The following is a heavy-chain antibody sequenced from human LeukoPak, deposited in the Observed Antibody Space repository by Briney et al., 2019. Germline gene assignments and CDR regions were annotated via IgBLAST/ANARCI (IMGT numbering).Heavy chain of an antibody. CDR3: ARGDQGMGY. J-gene: IGHJ4*02. D-gene: IGHD6-13*01. CDR2: INPNSGDV. V-gene: IGHV1-2*06. CDR1: RYTFTGYY. Sequence: ASVKVSCKASRYTFTGYYMHWVRQAPGQGLEWMGRINPNSGDVNYAQKFQGRVTMTRDTSISTAYMELSRLRSEDTAVYYCARGDQGMGYWGQGTLVTVSS.